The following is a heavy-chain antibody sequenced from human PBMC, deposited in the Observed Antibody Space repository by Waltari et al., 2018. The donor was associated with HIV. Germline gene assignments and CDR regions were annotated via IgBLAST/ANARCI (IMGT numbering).Heavy chain of an antibody. Sequence: VQLQESGPGLVEPSQTLSLTCTVSSGSVNAGSYYWSWIRQPAGKGLEWIGHIHTTGNTDYKASLKSRVTISVDMSKNQFSLKMTSVTAADTAVYYCAAGWRAFDYWGQGTLVTVSS. D-gene: IGHD6-19*01. J-gene: IGHJ4*02. CDR3: AAGWRAFDY. V-gene: IGHV4-61*02. CDR1: SGSVNAGSYY. CDR2: IHTTGNT.